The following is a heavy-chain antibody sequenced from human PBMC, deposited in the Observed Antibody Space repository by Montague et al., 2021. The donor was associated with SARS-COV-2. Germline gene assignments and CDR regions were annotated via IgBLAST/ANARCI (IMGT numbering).Heavy chain of an antibody. J-gene: IGHJ4*02. D-gene: IGHD3-22*01. CDR1: GGSISSGGYY. Sequence: TLSLTCTVSGGSISSGGYYWSWIRQHPGKGLEWNGYIYYSGSTYYNPSLKSRVTISVDTSKNQFSLKLSSVTAADTAVYYCARVRITMIVVVTYFDYWGQGTLVTVSS. V-gene: IGHV4-31*03. CDR2: IYYSGST. CDR3: ARVRITMIVVVTYFDY.